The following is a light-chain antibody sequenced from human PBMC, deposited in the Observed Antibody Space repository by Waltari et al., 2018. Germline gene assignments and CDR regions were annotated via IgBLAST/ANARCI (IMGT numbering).Light chain of an antibody. Sequence: QSALTQPASVSGSPGQSITIPCTGTSSDAGFDNYVPWYQQHPGKAPKLMIYDVSERPSGVSNRFSGSKSGNTASLTISGLQAEDEADYYCNSYAGSSSWVFGGGTKLTVL. V-gene: IGLV2-14*01. J-gene: IGLJ3*02. CDR3: NSYAGSSSWV. CDR1: SSDAGFDNY. CDR2: DVS.